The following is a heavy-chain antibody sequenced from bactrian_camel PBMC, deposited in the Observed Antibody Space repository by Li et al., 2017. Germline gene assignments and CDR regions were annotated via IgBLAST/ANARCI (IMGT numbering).Heavy chain of an antibody. CDR3: ASEEFRCCTGGGYCYGIVVDYGY. Sequence: DVQLVESGGGSVQAGGSLRLSCAYSGDSYSRNCMKWFRQAPGEEREGVAAIYTTTGKTYYNPDVKGRFTISLDNAKNTVYLETNNLRPEDTAMYYCASEEFRCCTGGGYCYGIVVDYGYRTQGTQVTVS. J-gene: IGHJ4*01. D-gene: IGHD2*01. V-gene: IGHV3S40*01. CDR1: GDSYSRNC. CDR2: IYTTTGKT.